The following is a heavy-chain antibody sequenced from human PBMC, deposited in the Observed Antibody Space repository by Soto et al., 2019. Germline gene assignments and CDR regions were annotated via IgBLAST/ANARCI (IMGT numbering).Heavy chain of an antibody. J-gene: IGHJ4*02. CDR1: GGSISSYY. Sequence: SETLSLTCTVSGGSISSYYWSWIRQPPGKGLEWIGYIYYSGSTNYNPSLKSRVTISVDTSKNQFSLKLSSVTAADTAVYYCARDGELEPYFDYWGQGTLVTVSS. V-gene: IGHV4-59*01. CDR3: ARDGELEPYFDY. D-gene: IGHD1-1*01. CDR2: IYYSGST.